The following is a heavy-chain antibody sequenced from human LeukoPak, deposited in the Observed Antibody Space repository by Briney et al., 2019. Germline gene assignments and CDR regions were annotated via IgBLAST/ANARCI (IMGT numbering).Heavy chain of an antibody. CDR3: ARTYYYDSSGLPDY. V-gene: IGHV3-7*03. Sequence: GGSLRLSCAASGFTFNSYWMSWVRQAPGKGLEWVANIKQDGSEKYYVDSEKGRFTISRDNAKNSLYLQMNSLRAEDTAVYYCARTYYYDSSGLPDYWGQGTLVTVAS. J-gene: IGHJ4*02. CDR2: IKQDGSEK. D-gene: IGHD3-22*01. CDR1: GFTFNSYW.